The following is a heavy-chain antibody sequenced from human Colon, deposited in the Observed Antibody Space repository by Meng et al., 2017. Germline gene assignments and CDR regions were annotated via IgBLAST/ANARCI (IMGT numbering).Heavy chain of an antibody. CDR3: TRGLQFYRFEY. CDR2: TYYRSKWYN. Sequence: LRLSCAISGDSVSSNTAVWNWIRQSPSRGLEWLGRTYYRSKWYNDYAVSLRSRITINPDTSKNQFSLQLNSVTPEDTAVYYCTRGLQFYRFEYWGQGTLVTVSS. V-gene: IGHV6-1*01. D-gene: IGHD5-24*01. CDR1: GDSVSSNTAV. J-gene: IGHJ4*02.